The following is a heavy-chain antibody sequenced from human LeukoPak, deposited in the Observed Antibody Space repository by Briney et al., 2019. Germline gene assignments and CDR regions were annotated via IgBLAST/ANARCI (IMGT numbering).Heavy chain of an antibody. J-gene: IGHJ4*02. CDR1: GFTFSSYA. CDR2: ISYDGSNK. D-gene: IGHD7-27*01. Sequence: GGSLRLSCAASGFTFSSYAMHWVRQAPGKGLEWVAVISYDGSNKYYADSVKGRFTISGDNSKNTLYLQMNSLRAEDTAVYYCARDLNWGDSSLWGQGTLVTVSS. V-gene: IGHV3-30-3*01. CDR3: ARDLNWGDSSL.